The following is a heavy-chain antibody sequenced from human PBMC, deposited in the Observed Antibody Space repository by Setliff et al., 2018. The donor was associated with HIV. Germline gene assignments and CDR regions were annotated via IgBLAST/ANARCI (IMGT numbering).Heavy chain of an antibody. CDR2: IYYSGST. Sequence: KPSETLSLTCTVSGGSVSSGFYYWSWIRQHPGKGLEWIGYIYYSGSTYYNPSLKSRVSMSVDTSKNQFSLKMSSVTAADTAVYYCARAPTGPLYYPWYFDLWGRGTLVTVSS. V-gene: IGHV4-31*03. CDR1: GGSVSSGFYY. J-gene: IGHJ2*01. D-gene: IGHD3-10*01. CDR3: ARAPTGPLYYPWYFDL.